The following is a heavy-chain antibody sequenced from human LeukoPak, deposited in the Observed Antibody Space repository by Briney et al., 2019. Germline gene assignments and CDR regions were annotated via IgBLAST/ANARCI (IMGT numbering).Heavy chain of an antibody. Sequence: GGSLRLSCAASGFTFSSYEMNWVRQAPGKGLEWVSYISSSGSTIYYADSVKGRFTISRDNAKNSLYLQMNSLRAEDTAVYYCARDRDGYNIDYWGQGTLVTVSS. CDR3: ARDRDGYNIDY. J-gene: IGHJ4*02. CDR2: ISSSGSTI. CDR1: GFTFSSYE. D-gene: IGHD5-24*01. V-gene: IGHV3-48*03.